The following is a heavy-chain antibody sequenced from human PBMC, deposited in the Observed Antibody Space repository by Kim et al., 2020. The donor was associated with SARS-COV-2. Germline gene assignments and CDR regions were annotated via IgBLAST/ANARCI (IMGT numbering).Heavy chain of an antibody. V-gene: IGHV1-2*05. Sequence: TNYAQKFQGRVTMTRDTSISTAYMELSRLRSDDTVVYYCARLADGEAFDIWGQGTMVTVSS. J-gene: IGHJ3*02. CDR3: ARLADGEAFDI. CDR2: T. D-gene: IGHD3-10*01.